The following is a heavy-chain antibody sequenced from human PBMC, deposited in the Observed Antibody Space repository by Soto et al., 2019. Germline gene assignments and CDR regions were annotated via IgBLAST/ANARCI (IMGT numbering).Heavy chain of an antibody. Sequence: QVQLVQSGAEVKKPGSSVKVSCKASGGTFSSYALSWVRQAPGQGREWLGWIIPIFGTANYAQKFQGRVTITAGEATSTAYMELSSLRSEDTAVYYCARAFNTGLLLWFGEFDYWGHGTLVTVSS. D-gene: IGHD3-10*01. V-gene: IGHV1-69*01. CDR1: GGTFSSYA. J-gene: IGHJ5*01. CDR3: ARAFNTGLLLWFGEFDY. CDR2: IIPIFGTA.